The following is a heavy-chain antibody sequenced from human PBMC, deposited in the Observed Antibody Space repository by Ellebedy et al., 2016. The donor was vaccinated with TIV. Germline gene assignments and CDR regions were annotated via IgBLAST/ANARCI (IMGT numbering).Heavy chain of an antibody. J-gene: IGHJ4*02. CDR1: GFTFSSFA. Sequence: GGSLRLSCAASGFTFSSFAMHWVRQAPGKGLEWLSVLSAGGDDTYSADSVKGRFTVTRDNSKTPLFLQMNGLRAEDTAVYYCAKGSSSGFNHDRVGFQYWGQGTLVTVSS. D-gene: IGHD1-26*01. V-gene: IGHV3-23*01. CDR2: LSAGGDDT. CDR3: AKGSSSGFNHDRVGFQY.